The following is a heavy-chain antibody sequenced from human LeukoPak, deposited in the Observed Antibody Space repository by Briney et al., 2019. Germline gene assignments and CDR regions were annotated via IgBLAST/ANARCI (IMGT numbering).Heavy chain of an antibody. D-gene: IGHD4-17*01. CDR2: INGSGGTT. CDR1: GFTFSIYA. CDR3: ANPPTVTKTRFDS. Sequence: GGSLRLSCAASGFTFSIYAMSWVRQAPGKGLEWVSDINGSGGTTYYADSVKGRFTISRDNSKNTLYLQMNSLRAEDTAVYYCANPPTVTKTRFDSWGQGTLVTVSS. J-gene: IGHJ5*01. V-gene: IGHV3-23*01.